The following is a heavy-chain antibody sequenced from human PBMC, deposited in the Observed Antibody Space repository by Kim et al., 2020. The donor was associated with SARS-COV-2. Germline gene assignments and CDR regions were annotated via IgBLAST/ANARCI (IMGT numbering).Heavy chain of an antibody. V-gene: IGHV3-33*01. CDR2: ICCGGSDK. Sequence: GGSLRLSCEVSGFSFSDYAMHWVRQAPGKGLQWLAAICCGGSDKYYADSVRGRFTISRDNSKNTLDLQMSSLSAEDTAVYYCVRARNGEQYENHLYMDAWGKGTLVTVSS. J-gene: IGHJ6*03. CDR3: VRARNGEQYENHLYMDA. CDR1: GFSFSDYA. D-gene: IGHD2-8*01.